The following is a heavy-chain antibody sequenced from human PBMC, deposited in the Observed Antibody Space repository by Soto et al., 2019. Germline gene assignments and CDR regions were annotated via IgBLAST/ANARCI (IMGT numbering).Heavy chain of an antibody. V-gene: IGHV3-21*01. CDR1: GFTFSSYS. CDR2: ISISSSYI. CDR3: ARMDYYDSSGYYRDDAFDI. D-gene: IGHD3-22*01. J-gene: IGHJ3*02. Sequence: PGGSLRLSCAASGFTFSSYSMNWVRQAPGKGLEWVSSISISSSYIYYADSVKGRFTISRDNAKNSLYLQMNSLRAEDTAVYYCARMDYYDSSGYYRDDAFDIWGQGTMVTVSS.